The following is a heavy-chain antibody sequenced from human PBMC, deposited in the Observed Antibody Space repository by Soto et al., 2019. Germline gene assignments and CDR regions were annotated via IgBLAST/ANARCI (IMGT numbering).Heavy chain of an antibody. V-gene: IGHV3-43*01. J-gene: IGHJ6*02. CDR2: ISWDGGST. CDR1: GFTFDDYT. Sequence: GGSLRLSCAASGFTFDDYTMHWVRQAPGKGLEWVSLISWDGGSTYYADSVKGRFTISRDNSKNSLYLQMNSLRTGDTALYYCAKDISSPGDIVVVPAAMRGPFPYYYYGMDVWGQGTTVTVSS. CDR3: AKDISSPGDIVVVPAAMRGPFPYYYYGMDV. D-gene: IGHD2-2*01.